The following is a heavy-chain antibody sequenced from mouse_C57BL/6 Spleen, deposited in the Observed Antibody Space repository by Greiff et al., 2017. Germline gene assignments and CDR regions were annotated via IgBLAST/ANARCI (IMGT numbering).Heavy chain of an antibody. CDR2: IYPGDGDT. CDR3: ARVRRYDGYSVDY. Sequence: LQQSGASVKISCKASGYAFSSYWMNWVKQRPGKGLEWIGQIYPGDGDTNYNGKFKGKATLTADKSSSTAYMQLSSLTSEDSAVYFGARVRRYDGYSVDYWGQGTTLPISS. CDR1: GYAFSSYW. J-gene: IGHJ2*01. D-gene: IGHD2-3*01. V-gene: IGHV1-80*01.